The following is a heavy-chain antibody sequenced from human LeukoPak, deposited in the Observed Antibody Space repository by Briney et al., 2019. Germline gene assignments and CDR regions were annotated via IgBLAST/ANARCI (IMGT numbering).Heavy chain of an antibody. V-gene: IGHV3-23*01. CDR2: ISGSGGST. Sequence: PVGSLTLSCAASGFTFSSYAMSWLRQAPGKGLESVSAISGSGGSTYYADSVKARFTISRDNLKNTLYLQMNSLRAADTAVYYCASYYVWGSYRSDYWGQGTLVTVSS. D-gene: IGHD3-16*02. CDR3: ASYYVWGSYRSDY. J-gene: IGHJ4*02. CDR1: GFTFSSYA.